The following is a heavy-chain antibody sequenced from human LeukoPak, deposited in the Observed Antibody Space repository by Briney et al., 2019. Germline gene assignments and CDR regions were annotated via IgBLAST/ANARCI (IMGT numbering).Heavy chain of an antibody. V-gene: IGHV3-73*01. CDR1: GFTFSGSA. CDR3: TRHGASGDY. D-gene: IGHD3-16*01. Sequence: GGSLRLSXAASGFTFSGSAMHWVCQASGKGLEWVGRIRSKANSYATAYAASVKGRFTISRDDSKNTAYLQMNSLKTEDTAVYYCTRHGASGDYWGQGTLVTVSS. CDR2: IRSKANSYAT. J-gene: IGHJ4*02.